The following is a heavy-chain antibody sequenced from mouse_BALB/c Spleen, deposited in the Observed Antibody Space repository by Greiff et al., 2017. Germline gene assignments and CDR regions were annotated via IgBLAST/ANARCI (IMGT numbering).Heavy chain of an antibody. CDR3: ARWGGFAY. Sequence: QVQLQQSGAELVKPGASVKLSCKASGYTFTSYWMHWVKQRPGQGLEWIGEINPSNGRTNYNEKFKSKATLTVDKSSSTAYMQLSSLTSEDSAVYYCARWGGFAYWGQGTLVTVSA. CDR1: GYTFTSYW. V-gene: IGHV1S81*02. J-gene: IGHJ3*01. CDR2: INPSNGRT.